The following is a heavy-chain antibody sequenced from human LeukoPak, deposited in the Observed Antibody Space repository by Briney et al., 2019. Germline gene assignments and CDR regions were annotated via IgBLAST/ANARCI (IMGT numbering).Heavy chain of an antibody. CDR2: TNPYSGNT. V-gene: IGHV1-8*01. D-gene: IGHD2-2*02. CDR3: TRGSQNCASASCYNF. J-gene: IGHJ4*02. CDR1: GYTFTSYD. Sequence: ASVTVSCKASGYTFTSYDINWVRQAAGQGLEWMGWTNPYSGNTGYAQKFQGRVTMTRSTSISTAYMELGSLTSEDTAVYYCTRGSQNCASASCYNFWGQGTLVTVSS.